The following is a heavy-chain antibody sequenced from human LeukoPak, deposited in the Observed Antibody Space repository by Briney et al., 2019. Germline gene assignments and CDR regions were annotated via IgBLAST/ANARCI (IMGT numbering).Heavy chain of an antibody. CDR2: ISAYNGNT. CDR3: ARVKVDDYVWGSYRFEDYFDY. J-gene: IGHJ4*02. D-gene: IGHD3-16*02. CDR1: GYTFTSYG. Sequence: GASAKVSCKASGYTFTSYGISWVRQAPGQGLEWMGWISAYNGNTNYAQKLQGRVTMTTDTSTSTAYMELRSLRSDDTAVYYCARVKVDDYVWGSYRFEDYFDYWGQGTLVTVSS. V-gene: IGHV1-18*01.